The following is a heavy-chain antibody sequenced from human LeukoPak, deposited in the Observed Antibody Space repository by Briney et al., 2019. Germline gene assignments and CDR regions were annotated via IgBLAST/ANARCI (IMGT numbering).Heavy chain of an antibody. CDR3: ARVIAARRNSLNNWFDP. CDR2: INHSGST. D-gene: IGHD6-6*01. CDR1: GGSFSGYY. V-gene: IGHV4-34*01. J-gene: IGHJ5*02. Sequence: SETLSLTCAVYGGSFSGYYWSWIRQPPGKGLEWIGEINHSGSTNYNPSLKSRVTISVDTSKNQFSLKLSSVTAADTAVYYCARVIAARRNSLNNWFDPWGQGTLVTVSS.